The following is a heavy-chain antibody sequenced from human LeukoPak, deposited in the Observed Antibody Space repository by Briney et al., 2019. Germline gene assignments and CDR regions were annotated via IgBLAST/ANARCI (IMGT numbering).Heavy chain of an antibody. D-gene: IGHD5-12*01. J-gene: IGHJ4*02. CDR1: GFTFSSYG. Sequence: GGSLRLSCAASGFTFSSYGMHWVRQAPGKGLEWVAYIRYDGSNKYYADSVKGRFTISRDNSKNTLYLQMNSLRAEDTAVYYCARGPSGYHNTGGQGTLVTVSS. CDR2: IRYDGSNK. CDR3: ARGPSGYHNT. V-gene: IGHV3-30*02.